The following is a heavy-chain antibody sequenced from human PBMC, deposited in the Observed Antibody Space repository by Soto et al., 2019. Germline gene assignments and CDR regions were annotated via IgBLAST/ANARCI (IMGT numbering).Heavy chain of an antibody. D-gene: IGHD3-22*01. V-gene: IGHV4-34*01. CDR2: INHSGIT. Sequence: PSETLSLTCAVYGGSFSGYYWSWIRQPPGKGLEWIGEINHSGITNYNPSLKSRVTMSVDTSKDQFSLKLTSVTAADTAVYYCAHDTSWYYPRDWGQGTPVTVAS. J-gene: IGHJ4*02. CDR1: GGSFSGYY. CDR3: AHDTSWYYPRD.